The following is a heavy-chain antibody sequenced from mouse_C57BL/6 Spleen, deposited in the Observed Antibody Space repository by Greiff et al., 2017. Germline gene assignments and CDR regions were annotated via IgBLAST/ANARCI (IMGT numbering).Heavy chain of an antibody. J-gene: IGHJ4*01. CDR1: GYTFTSYW. V-gene: IGHV1-64*01. CDR2: IHPNSGST. CDR3: ARSGSYYGSSPSYAMDY. Sequence: QVHVKQSGAELVKPGASVKLSCKASGYTFTSYWMHWVKQRPGQGLEWIGMIHPNSGSTNYNEKFKSKATLTVDKSSSTAYMQLSSLTSGDSAVYYCARSGSYYGSSPSYAMDYWGQGTSVTVSS. D-gene: IGHD1-1*01.